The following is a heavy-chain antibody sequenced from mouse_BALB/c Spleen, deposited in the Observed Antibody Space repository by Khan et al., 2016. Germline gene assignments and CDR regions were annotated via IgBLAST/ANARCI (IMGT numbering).Heavy chain of an antibody. CDR2: ISYSGST. Sequence: EVQLQESGPGLVKPSQSLSLTCTVTGYSITSDYAWNWIRQFPGNKLEWMGDISYSGSTSYNPSLKSRISINRDTYKNQFFLQLQSVTPEDTATYYCARSGYYGSRAWFAYWGQGTLVTVSA. D-gene: IGHD1-1*01. CDR3: ARSGYYGSRAWFAY. CDR1: GYSITSDYA. J-gene: IGHJ3*01. V-gene: IGHV3-2*02.